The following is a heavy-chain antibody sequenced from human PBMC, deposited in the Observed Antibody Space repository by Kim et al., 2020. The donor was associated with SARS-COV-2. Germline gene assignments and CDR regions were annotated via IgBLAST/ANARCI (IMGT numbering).Heavy chain of an antibody. CDR3: ARDYPYCSGGSCYDGWFDP. CDR1: GYTFTSYA. J-gene: IGHJ5*02. CDR2: INTNTGNP. V-gene: IGHV7-4-1*02. D-gene: IGHD2-15*01. Sequence: VKVSCKASGYTFTSYAMNWVRQAPGQGLEWMGWINTNTGNPTYAQGLTGRFVFSLDTSVSTAYLQISSLKAEDTAVYYCARDYPYCSGGSCYDGWFDPWGQGTLVTVSS.